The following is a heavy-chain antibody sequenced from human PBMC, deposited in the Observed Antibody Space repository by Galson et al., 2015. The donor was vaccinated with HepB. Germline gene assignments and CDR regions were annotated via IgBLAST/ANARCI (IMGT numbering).Heavy chain of an antibody. V-gene: IGHV3-30*04. CDR2: ISYDGSNK. CDR1: GFTFSSYA. CDR3: AREPGYSSGWYGTFDY. Sequence: SLRLSCAASGFTFSSYAMHWVRQAPGKGLEWVAVISYDGSNKYYADSVKGRFTISRDNSKNTLYLQMNSLRAEDTAVYYCAREPGYSSGWYGTFDYWGQGTLVTVSS. D-gene: IGHD6-19*01. J-gene: IGHJ4*02.